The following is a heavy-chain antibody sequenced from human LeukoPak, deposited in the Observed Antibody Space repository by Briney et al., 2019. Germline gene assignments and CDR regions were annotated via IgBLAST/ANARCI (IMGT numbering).Heavy chain of an antibody. CDR2: IYPSDSNT. D-gene: IGHD1-26*01. J-gene: IGHJ4*02. Sequence: GESLKISCQGSGYIFTSYWIGLVRQMPGKGLEWMGIIYPSDSNTRYSPSFQGQVTISADKSLSTAYLQWSRLTATNTAMEYCAGSVHREGSYSSHSDCWGQGTLVTVSS. CDR3: AGSVHREGSYSSHSDC. CDR1: GYIFTSYW. V-gene: IGHV5-51*01.